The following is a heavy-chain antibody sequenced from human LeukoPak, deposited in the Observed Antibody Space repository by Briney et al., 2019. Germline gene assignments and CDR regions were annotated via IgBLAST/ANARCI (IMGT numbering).Heavy chain of an antibody. CDR3: ARDGSGFYLYNYMDV. V-gene: IGHV3-21*01. CDR2: ISTVSTYT. J-gene: IGHJ6*03. CDR1: GFTFSDYS. D-gene: IGHD6-25*01. Sequence: GGSLRLSCAPSGFTFSDYSMNWVRQAPGRGLEWVASISTVSTYTFYADSVKGRFTISRDNVRNSLYLQMSSLGAEDTAVYYCARDGSGFYLYNYMDVWGKGTTVTVSS.